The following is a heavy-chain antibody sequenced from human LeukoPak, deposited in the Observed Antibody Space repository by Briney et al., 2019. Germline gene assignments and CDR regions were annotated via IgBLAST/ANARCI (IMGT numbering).Heavy chain of an antibody. V-gene: IGHV4-34*01. D-gene: IGHD6-19*01. J-gene: IGHJ4*02. CDR3: ARGVYSSGWYNY. CDR1: GGSFSGYY. CDR2: INHSGST. Sequence: PSETLSLTCAVYGGSFSGYYWSWIRQPPGKGLEWIGEINHSGSTNYNPSLKSRVTISVDTSKNQFSLKLSSVTAADTAVYYCARGVYSSGWYNYWGQGTLVTVSS.